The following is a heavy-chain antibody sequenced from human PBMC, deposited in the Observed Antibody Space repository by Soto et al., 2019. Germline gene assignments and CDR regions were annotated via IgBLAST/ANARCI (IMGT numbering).Heavy chain of an antibody. J-gene: IGHJ4*02. D-gene: IGHD6-6*01. CDR2: INPSGDTT. CDR1: GYTFTSYY. V-gene: IGHV1-46*03. Sequence: GASVKVSCKTSGYTFTSYYMHWVRQAPGQGLEWMGIINPSGDTTSYAQKFQGRVAMTRDTSTSTVYMELSTLRSEDTAVYYCASEEYSSSSPSLDYWGQGTLVTVSS. CDR3: ASEEYSSSSPSLDY.